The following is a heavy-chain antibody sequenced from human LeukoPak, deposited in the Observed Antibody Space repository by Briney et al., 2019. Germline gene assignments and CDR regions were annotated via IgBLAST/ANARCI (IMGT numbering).Heavy chain of an antibody. Sequence: GASVKVSCKASGYSFTSHYMHWVRQAPGQGLEWMGLINPSGSSTLYAQKFQGRVTMTRDMSTTTDYMELSSLRSEDTAVYYCARDMDSGPDFFDYWGLGTLVTVSS. D-gene: IGHD1-26*01. J-gene: IGHJ4*02. CDR3: ARDMDSGPDFFDY. V-gene: IGHV1-46*01. CDR2: INPSGSST. CDR1: GYSFTSHY.